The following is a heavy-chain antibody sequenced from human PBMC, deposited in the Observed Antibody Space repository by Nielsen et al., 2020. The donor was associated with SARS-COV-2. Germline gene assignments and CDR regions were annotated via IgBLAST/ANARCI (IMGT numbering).Heavy chain of an antibody. CDR2: ISSSGSYT. Sequence: GESLKISCAASGFMVSDSYMSWIRQTPGKGLEWISYISSSGSYTNYADSVKGRLTISRDNARNSVYLQMNSLGAEDTAVYYCARTGRNMVNYYGMDVWGQGTTVTVSS. CDR3: ARTGRNMVNYYGMDV. V-gene: IGHV3-11*03. J-gene: IGHJ6*02. D-gene: IGHD5-18*01. CDR1: GFMVSDSY.